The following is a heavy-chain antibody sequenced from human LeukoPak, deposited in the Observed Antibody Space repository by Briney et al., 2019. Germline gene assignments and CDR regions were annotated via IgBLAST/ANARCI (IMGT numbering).Heavy chain of an antibody. V-gene: IGHV3-7*01. Sequence: GGSLRLSCAASGFTFSSYWMNWVRQAPGKGLEWVANIKHDGSEKYYVDSMKGRFTISRDNAKKSLYLQMNSLRAEDTAVYYCARGGESYYGSGSHDYWGQGTLVTVSS. CDR1: GFTFSSYW. J-gene: IGHJ4*02. CDR2: IKHDGSEK. D-gene: IGHD3-10*01. CDR3: ARGGESYYGSGSHDY.